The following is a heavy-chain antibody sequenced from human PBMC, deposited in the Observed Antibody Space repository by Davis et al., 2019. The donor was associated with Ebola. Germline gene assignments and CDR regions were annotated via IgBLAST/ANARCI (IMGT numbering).Heavy chain of an antibody. Sequence: GESLKISCAASGFTFSGYAMSWVRQAPGKGLEWVSAISGSGGSTYYADSVKGRFTISRDNSKNTLYLQMNSLRAEDTAVYYCAKCGNYYGSGSYYNQNWFDPWGQGTLVTVSS. V-gene: IGHV3-23*01. J-gene: IGHJ5*02. D-gene: IGHD3-10*01. CDR3: AKCGNYYGSGSYYNQNWFDP. CDR2: ISGSGGST. CDR1: GFTFSGYA.